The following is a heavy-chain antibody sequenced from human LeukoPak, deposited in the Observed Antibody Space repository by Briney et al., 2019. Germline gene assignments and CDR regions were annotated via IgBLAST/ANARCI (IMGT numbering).Heavy chain of an antibody. V-gene: IGHV4-30-4*08. D-gene: IGHD3-10*01. CDR2: ISDSGST. Sequence: NPSETLSLTCTVSGGSINSGEYYWSWIRQPPGKGLEWIGYISDSGSTYYSPSLKSRVTISVDTSKNQFSLKLSSVTAADTAVYYCARDLGSGNYPRCYYYYMDVWGKGTTVSVSS. J-gene: IGHJ6*03. CDR1: GGSINSGEYY. CDR3: ARDLGSGNYPRCYYYYMDV.